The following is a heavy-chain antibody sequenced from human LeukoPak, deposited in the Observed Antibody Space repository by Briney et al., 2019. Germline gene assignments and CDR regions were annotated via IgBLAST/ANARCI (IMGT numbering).Heavy chain of an antibody. J-gene: IGHJ3*02. CDR3: ARRPYSSGNYKGAFDI. CDR2: INHSGST. CDR1: GGSITNDNW. Sequence: SETLSLTCAVSGGSITNDNWWGWVRQPPGKGLEWIGEINHSGSTNYNPSLKSRVTISVDTSKNQLSLKLSSVTAADTAVYYCARRPYSSGNYKGAFDIWGQGTMVTVSS. V-gene: IGHV4-4*02. D-gene: IGHD3-10*01.